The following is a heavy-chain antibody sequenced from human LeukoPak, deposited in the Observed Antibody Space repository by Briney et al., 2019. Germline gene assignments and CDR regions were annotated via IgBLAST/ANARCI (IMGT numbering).Heavy chain of an antibody. CDR1: GGSFSGYY. D-gene: IGHD3-10*01. CDR3: ARGPNYYGSGSYRRRAREFDY. CDR2: IYHSGST. Sequence: SETLSLTCAVYGGSFSGYYWSWIRQPPGKGLEWIGEIYHSGSTNYNPSLKRRVTISVDASKNQFSLKLSSVTAADTAVYYCARGPNYYGSGSYRRRAREFDYWGQGTLVTVSS. J-gene: IGHJ4*02. V-gene: IGHV4-34*01.